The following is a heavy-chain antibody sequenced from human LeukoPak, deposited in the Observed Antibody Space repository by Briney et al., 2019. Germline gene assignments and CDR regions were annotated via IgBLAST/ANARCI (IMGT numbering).Heavy chain of an antibody. CDR3: ARADSSGYPFDY. D-gene: IGHD3-22*01. CDR1: GFTVSSNY. CDR2: IYSGGST. Sequence: GGSLRLSCAASGFTVSSNYMSWVRQAPGKGLEWVSVIYSGGSTYYADSVKGRFTISSDNSKNTLYLQMNSLRAEDTAAYYCARADSSGYPFDYWGQGTLVTVSS. V-gene: IGHV3-53*01. J-gene: IGHJ4*02.